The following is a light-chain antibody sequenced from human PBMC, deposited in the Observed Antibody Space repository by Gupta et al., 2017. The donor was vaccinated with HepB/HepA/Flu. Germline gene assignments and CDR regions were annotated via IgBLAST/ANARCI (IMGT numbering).Light chain of an antibody. V-gene: IGKV1-39*01. CDR1: QSISSD. J-gene: IGKJ1*01. CDR2: AAS. CDR3: QQSYSTPWT. Sequence: DIQMTQSPSSLSASVGDRVTITRRASQSISSDLNWYQQKPGKAPKLLIDAASSLQSGVPSRCSGSGSGTDFTLTISSLQPEDVATYYCQQSYSTPWTFGQGTKVEIK.